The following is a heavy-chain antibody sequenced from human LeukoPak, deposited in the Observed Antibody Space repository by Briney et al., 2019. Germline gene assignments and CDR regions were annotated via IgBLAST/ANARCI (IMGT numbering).Heavy chain of an antibody. Sequence: GGSLRLSCAASGFTFSDYYMSWIRQAPGKGLEWVSYISSSGSTIYYADSVKGRFTISRDNAKNSLYLQMNSLRAEDTAVYYCARDGYEVVGATEYFQHWGQGTLVTVSS. CDR3: ARDGYEVVGATEYFQH. CDR1: GFTFSDYY. D-gene: IGHD1-26*01. V-gene: IGHV3-11*04. J-gene: IGHJ1*01. CDR2: ISSSGSTI.